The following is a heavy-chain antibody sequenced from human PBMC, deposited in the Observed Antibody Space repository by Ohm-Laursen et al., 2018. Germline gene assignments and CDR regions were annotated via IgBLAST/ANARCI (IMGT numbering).Heavy chain of an antibody. V-gene: IGHV3-33*08. J-gene: IGHJ4*02. CDR3: ARGYWSTGFDY. D-gene: IGHD2-2*01. Sequence: SLRLSCSASGFTFSSYGMHWVRQAPGKGLEWVAVIWYDGSNKYYADSVKGRFTISRDNSKNTLYLQMNSLRAEDTAVYYCARGYWSTGFDYWGQGTLVTVSS. CDR2: IWYDGSNK. CDR1: GFTFSSYG.